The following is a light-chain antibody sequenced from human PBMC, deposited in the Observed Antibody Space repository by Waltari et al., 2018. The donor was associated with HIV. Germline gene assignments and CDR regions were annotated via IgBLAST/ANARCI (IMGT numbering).Light chain of an antibody. CDR1: QSINNR. CDR2: KAS. CDR3: QQYNNYLFT. J-gene: IGKJ3*01. Sequence: DIQLTQSPSTLSASVGDRVNLTCRASQSINNRLAWYQQKPGKAPKLLIYKASSLQSGVPSRFSGSGSGTEFTLTISSLQPDDFATYYCQQYNNYLFTFGPGTKVDIK. V-gene: IGKV1-5*03.